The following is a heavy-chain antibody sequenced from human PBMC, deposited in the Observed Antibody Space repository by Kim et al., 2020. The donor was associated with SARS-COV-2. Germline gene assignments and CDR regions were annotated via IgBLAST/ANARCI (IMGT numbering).Heavy chain of an antibody. D-gene: IGHD3-9*01. CDR2: IYSGGST. CDR3: ARDILTGYFGY. J-gene: IGHJ4*02. Sequence: GGSLRLSCAASGFTVSSNYMSWVRQAPGKGLEWVSVIYSGGSTYYADSVKGRFTISRDNSKNTLYLQMNSLRAEDTAVYYCARDILTGYFGYWGQGTLVTVSS. CDR1: GFTVSSNY. V-gene: IGHV3-53*01.